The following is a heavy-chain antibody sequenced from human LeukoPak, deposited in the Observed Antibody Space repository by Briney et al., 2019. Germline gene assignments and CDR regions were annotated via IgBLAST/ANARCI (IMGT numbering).Heavy chain of an antibody. J-gene: IGHJ4*01. CDR3: ARVPKDEVVVVLYYFDY. CDR1: GFTFSSYA. D-gene: IGHD2-21*01. Sequence: GGSLRLSCAASGFTFSSYAMSWVRQAPGKGLEWVSAISGSGGSTYYADSVKGRFTISRDNSKNTLYLQMNSLRAEDTAVYYCARVPKDEVVVVLYYFDYWGHGTLVTVSS. CDR2: ISGSGGST. V-gene: IGHV3-23*01.